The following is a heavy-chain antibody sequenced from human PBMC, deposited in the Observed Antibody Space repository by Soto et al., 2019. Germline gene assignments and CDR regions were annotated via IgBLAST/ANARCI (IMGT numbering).Heavy chain of an antibody. CDR1: GGSISSYY. J-gene: IGHJ4*02. CDR3: GRTYYYVSGSLYYFDY. CDR2: IYYSGST. D-gene: IGHD3-10*01. Sequence: SESLSLTCTVSGGSISSYYWSWIRQPPGKGLEWIGYIYYSGSTNYNPSLKSRVTISGDTSKNQFSLKLSSVTSAETAVYYCGRTYYYVSGSLYYFDYWGQGTLVTVSS. V-gene: IGHV4-59*01.